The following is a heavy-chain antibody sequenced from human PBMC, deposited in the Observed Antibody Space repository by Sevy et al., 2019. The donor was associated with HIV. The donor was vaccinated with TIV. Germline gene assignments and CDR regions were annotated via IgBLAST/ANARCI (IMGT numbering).Heavy chain of an antibody. Sequence: GGSLRRSCEVPGFTFNSYSFNWVRQAPGKGLEWISYISTSSDITYYEESVQGRFTISRDNVKNSLYLQMNSLRVEDTAIYYCARGTGIRSLYYFAYWGQGTLVTVSS. D-gene: IGHD1-1*01. CDR2: ISTSSDIT. CDR1: GFTFNSYS. J-gene: IGHJ4*02. V-gene: IGHV3-48*01. CDR3: ARGTGIRSLYYFAY.